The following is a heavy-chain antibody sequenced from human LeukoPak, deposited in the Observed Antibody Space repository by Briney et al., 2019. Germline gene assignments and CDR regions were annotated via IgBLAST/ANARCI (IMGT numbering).Heavy chain of an antibody. CDR3: ARLNIAAAGTYDY. D-gene: IGHD6-13*01. J-gene: IGHJ4*02. CDR2: INHSGST. Sequence: PSETLSLTCAVYGGSFSGYYWSWIRQPPGKGLEWIGEINHSGSTNYNPSLKSRVTISVDTSKNQFSLKLSSVTAADTAVYYCARLNIAAAGTYDYWGQGTLVTVSS. CDR1: GGSFSGYY. V-gene: IGHV4-34*01.